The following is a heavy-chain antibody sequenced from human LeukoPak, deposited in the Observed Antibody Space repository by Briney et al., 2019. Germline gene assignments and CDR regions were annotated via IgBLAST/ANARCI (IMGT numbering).Heavy chain of an antibody. CDR2: INPNSGGT. J-gene: IGHJ4*02. CDR1: GYTFTDYY. D-gene: IGHD2/OR15-2a*01. V-gene: IGHV1-2*06. Sequence: ASVKVSCKASGYTFTDYYMHWVRQAPGQGLEWVGRINPNSGGTNYAQKFQGRVTMTRDTSISTAYMELTRLTSDDTAVYYCAEAKPIVGTFGFDYWGQGTLVTVSS. CDR3: AEAKPIVGTFGFDY.